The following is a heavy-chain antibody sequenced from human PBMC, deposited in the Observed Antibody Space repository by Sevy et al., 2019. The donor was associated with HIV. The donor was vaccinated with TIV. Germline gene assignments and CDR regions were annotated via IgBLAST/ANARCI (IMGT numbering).Heavy chain of an antibody. V-gene: IGHV4-59*01. J-gene: IGHJ5*02. D-gene: IGHD6-19*01. CDR2: IYYRGNT. CDR1: TGYINNYY. CDR3: ARAEYGHSRGWYSWLDA. Sequence: SEILSLTCTVSTGYINNYYWTWVRQSPGKGLEWIGYIYYRGNTKYNPSLESRVSMSIDTNKEQFSLTLTSVTGADSAIYYCARAEYGHSRGWYSWLDAWGQGILVIVSS.